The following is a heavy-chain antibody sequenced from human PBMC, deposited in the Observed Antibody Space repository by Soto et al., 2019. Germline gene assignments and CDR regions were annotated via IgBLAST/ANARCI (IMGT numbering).Heavy chain of an antibody. CDR3: ERDKGGYSNGYYYYYGMDV. CDR1: GFTFSSYW. V-gene: IGHV3-74*01. Sequence: GGSLRLSCAASGFTFSSYWMHWVRQAPGKGLVWVSRINSDGSSTSYADPVKGRFTISRDNAKNTLYLQMNSLRAEDTAVYYCERDKGGYSNGYYYYYGMDVWGQGTTVTVSS. J-gene: IGHJ6*02. CDR2: INSDGSST. D-gene: IGHD5-18*01.